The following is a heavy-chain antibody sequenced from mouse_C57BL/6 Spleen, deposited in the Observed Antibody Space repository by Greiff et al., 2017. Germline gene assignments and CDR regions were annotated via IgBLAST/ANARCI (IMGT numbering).Heavy chain of an antibody. CDR2: ISYDGSN. Sequence: VQLKESGPGLVKPSQSLSLTCSVTGYSITSGYYWNWIRQFPGNKLEWMGYISYDGSNNNNTSLKNRISITLDTSKNPFFLQLNSVTTEDTATYYCSRANYYGSSWYFDVWGTGTTVTVSS. CDR1: GYSITSGYY. J-gene: IGHJ1*03. V-gene: IGHV3-6*01. D-gene: IGHD1-1*01. CDR3: SRANYYGSSWYFDV.